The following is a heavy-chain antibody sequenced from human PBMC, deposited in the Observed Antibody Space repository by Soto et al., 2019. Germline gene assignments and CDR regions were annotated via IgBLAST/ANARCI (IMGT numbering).Heavy chain of an antibody. V-gene: IGHV1-2*02. CDR2: INPNSGGT. Sequence: QVQLVQSGAEVKKPGASVKVSCKASGYTFTGYYMHWVRQAPGQGLGWMGWINPNSGGTNYAQKYQGRVTMTWDTSTSTAYMELSRLRSDDTAVYYSARDGWERLLNDYYYYYGMDVWGQGTTVTVSS. J-gene: IGHJ6*02. CDR1: GYTFTGYY. D-gene: IGHD3-3*01. CDR3: ARDGWERLLNDYYYYYGMDV.